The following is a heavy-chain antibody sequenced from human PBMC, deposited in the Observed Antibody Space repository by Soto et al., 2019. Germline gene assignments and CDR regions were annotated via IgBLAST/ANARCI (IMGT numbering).Heavy chain of an antibody. V-gene: IGHV3-74*01. CDR2: INSDGSSA. D-gene: IGHD1-7*01. J-gene: IGHJ4*02. Sequence: GGSLRLSCAASGFTFSNYWMHWVRQAPGKGPVWVSRINSDGSSASYADSVKGRFTISRDNAKNTLYLQMNSLRAEDTAVYYCARDTLELLYYFDYWGQGTLVTVSS. CDR3: ARDTLELLYYFDY. CDR1: GFTFSNYW.